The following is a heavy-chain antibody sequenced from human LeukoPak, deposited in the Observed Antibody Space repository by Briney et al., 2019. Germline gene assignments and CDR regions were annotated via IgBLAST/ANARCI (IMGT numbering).Heavy chain of an antibody. V-gene: IGHV3-9*01. D-gene: IGHD6-19*01. CDR2: ISWNSGSI. CDR1: GFTFDDYA. J-gene: IGHJ3*02. CDR3: AKDKSSGPLDAFDI. Sequence: PGGSLRLSCAASGFTFDDYAMHWVRQAPGKGLEWVSGISWNSGSIGYADSVKGRFTISRDNAKNSLYLQMNSLRAEDTALYYCAKDKSSGPLDAFDIWGQGTMVTVSS.